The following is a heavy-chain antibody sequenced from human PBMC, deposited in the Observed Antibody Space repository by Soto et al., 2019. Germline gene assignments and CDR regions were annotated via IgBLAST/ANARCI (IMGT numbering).Heavy chain of an antibody. Sequence: GGSLRLSCAASGFTFSSYSMNWVRQAPGKGLEWVSYISSSSSTIYYADSVKGRFTISRDNAKNSLYLQMNSLRAEDTAVYYCARDLPGLFGVVITFDYWGQGTLVTVSS. J-gene: IGHJ4*02. D-gene: IGHD3-3*01. V-gene: IGHV3-48*01. CDR3: ARDLPGLFGVVITFDY. CDR1: GFTFSSYS. CDR2: ISSSSSTI.